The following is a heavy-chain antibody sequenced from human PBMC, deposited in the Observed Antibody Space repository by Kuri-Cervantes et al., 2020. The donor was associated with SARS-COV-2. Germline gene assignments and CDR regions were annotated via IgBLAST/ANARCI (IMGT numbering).Heavy chain of an antibody. CDR3: ARAIVGALPGY. D-gene: IGHD1-26*01. CDR2: ISAHNGNT. V-gene: IGHV1-18*01. J-gene: IGHJ4*02. CDR1: GYTFTSYG. Sequence: ASVKVSCKASGYTFTSYGIPWVRQAPGQGLEWMGWISAHNGNTNYAQKLQGRVTMTTDTSTSTAYMELSSLRSDDTAVYYCARAIVGALPGYWGQGTMVTASS.